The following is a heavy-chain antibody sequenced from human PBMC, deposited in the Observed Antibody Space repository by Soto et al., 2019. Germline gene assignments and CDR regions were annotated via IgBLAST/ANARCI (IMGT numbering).Heavy chain of an antibody. J-gene: IGHJ3*02. D-gene: IGHD3-3*01. CDR2: IKQDGSEK. CDR1: GFTFSSSW. Sequence: VQLVESGGGLVQPGGSLRLSCAASGFTFSSSWMSWVRQAPGEGLEWVANIKQDGSEKYYVDSVKGRFTISRDNAKNSLYLQMNSLRAEDTAVYYCARRDDFWSGRPGAFDIWGQGTMVTVSS. CDR3: ARRDDFWSGRPGAFDI. V-gene: IGHV3-7*01.